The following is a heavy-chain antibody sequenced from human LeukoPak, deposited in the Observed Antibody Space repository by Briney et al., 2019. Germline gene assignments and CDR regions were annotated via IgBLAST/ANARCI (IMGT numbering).Heavy chain of an antibody. V-gene: IGHV1-18*01. CDR3: ARGLGTYPEIPLDS. D-gene: IGHD3-16*02. Sequence: GASVKVSCKASGYTFTSYGISWMRQAPGQGLEWLGWISTYNGNTNYAQKFQGRVTMTTDTSTSTAYMELRSLRSDDTAVYYCARGLGTYPEIPLDSWGQGTPVTVSS. CDR2: ISTYNGNT. J-gene: IGHJ4*02. CDR1: GYTFTSYG.